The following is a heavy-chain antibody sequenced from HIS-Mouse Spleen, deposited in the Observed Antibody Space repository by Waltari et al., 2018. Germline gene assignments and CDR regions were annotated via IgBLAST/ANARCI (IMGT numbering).Heavy chain of an antibody. J-gene: IGHJ3*02. D-gene: IGHD1-26*01. CDR3: ARDDHGGIVGATDAFDI. CDR1: GFTFSSYS. Sequence: EVQLVESGGGLVQPGGSLRLSCAASGFTFSSYSMNWVRQAPGKGLEWVSYISSSSTIYYADSVKGRFTISRDNAKNSLYLQMNSLRAEDTAVYYCARDDHGGIVGATDAFDIWGQGTMVTVSS. V-gene: IGHV3-48*01. CDR2: ISSSSTI.